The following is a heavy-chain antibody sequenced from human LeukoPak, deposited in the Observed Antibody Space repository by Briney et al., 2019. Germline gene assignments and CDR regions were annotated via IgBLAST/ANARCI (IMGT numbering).Heavy chain of an antibody. CDR1: GYTFTDYY. CDR3: ARAKPYNWFDP. CDR2: INPNSGGT. V-gene: IGHV1-2*06. Sequence: ASVKVSCKASGYTFTDYYMHWVRQARGQGLEWMGRINPNSGGTNYPQKFQGRVTMSRDTSISTAYMELSSLRSDDTAVYYCARAKPYNWFDPWGQGTLVTVSS. D-gene: IGHD1-14*01. J-gene: IGHJ5*02.